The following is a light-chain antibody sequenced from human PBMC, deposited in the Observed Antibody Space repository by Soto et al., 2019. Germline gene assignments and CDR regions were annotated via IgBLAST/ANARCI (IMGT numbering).Light chain of an antibody. CDR1: QTISSY. V-gene: IGKV1-39*01. J-gene: IGKJ2*01. Sequence: DIQMTQSPSSLSASVGDRVTITCRVSQTISSYLNWYQQKPGKAPNLLIYYTSSLQSGVPSRFSGSGSGTDFTLTISSLQPEDFATYYCQQSYSMPRTFGQGTKLEIK. CDR3: QQSYSMPRT. CDR2: YTS.